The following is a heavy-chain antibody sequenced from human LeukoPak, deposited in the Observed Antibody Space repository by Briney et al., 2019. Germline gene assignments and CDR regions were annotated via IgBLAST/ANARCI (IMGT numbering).Heavy chain of an antibody. CDR2: IYSGGST. D-gene: IGHD2-21*01. CDR3: ARDGSGGDFSGDAFDI. V-gene: IGHV3-66*01. CDR1: GFTVSSNY. J-gene: IGHJ3*02. Sequence: GGSLRLSCAASGFTVSSNYMSWVRQAPGKGLEWVSVIYSGGSTYYADSVKGRFTISRDNSKNTLYLQMNSLRAEDTAVYYCARDGSGGDFSGDAFDIWGQGTMVTVSS.